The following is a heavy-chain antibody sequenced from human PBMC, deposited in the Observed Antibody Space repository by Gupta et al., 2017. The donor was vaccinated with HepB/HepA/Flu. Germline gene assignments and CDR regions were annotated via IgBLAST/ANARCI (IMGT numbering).Heavy chain of an antibody. CDR3: ARDYWSGYYPRYYMDV. CDR2: ISYNGRP. J-gene: IGHJ6*03. V-gene: IGHV4-59*01. Sequence: GLEWLGYISYNGRPNYNPSLKSRVTLSLDTSLNQFSLKLNSLTAADTAVYFCARDYWSGYYPRYYMDVWGKGTTVTVSS. D-gene: IGHD3-3*01.